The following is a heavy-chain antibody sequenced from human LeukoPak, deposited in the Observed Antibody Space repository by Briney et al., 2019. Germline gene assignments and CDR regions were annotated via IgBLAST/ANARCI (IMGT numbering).Heavy chain of an antibody. CDR3: ARDRGDWLPRDIDY. CDR1: GFTVSSNS. D-gene: IGHD2-21*02. J-gene: IGHJ4*02. CDR2: IYSDNT. Sequence: GGSLRLSCTVSGFTVSSNSMSWVRQAPGKGLEWVSFIYSDNTHYSDSVKGRFTISRDNSKNTLYLRMNSLRAEDTAVYYCARDRGDWLPRDIDYWGQGTLVTVSS. V-gene: IGHV3-53*01.